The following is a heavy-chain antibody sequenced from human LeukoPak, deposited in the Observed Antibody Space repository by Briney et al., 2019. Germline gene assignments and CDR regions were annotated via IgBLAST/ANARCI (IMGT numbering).Heavy chain of an antibody. D-gene: IGHD3-22*01. CDR2: VYYSGSG. CDR1: DDSIKSHF. Sequence: SETLSFTCTVCDDSIKSHFWTWIRQPPGKGLEWIGYVYYSGSGSSNPSLKSRLTMSVDTSKSQFYLNLNSVTTADTAMYCCARGSRRHYDGSGYYFGEFDYWGQGILVTVSS. J-gene: IGHJ4*02. CDR3: ARGSRRHYDGSGYYFGEFDY. V-gene: IGHV4-59*11.